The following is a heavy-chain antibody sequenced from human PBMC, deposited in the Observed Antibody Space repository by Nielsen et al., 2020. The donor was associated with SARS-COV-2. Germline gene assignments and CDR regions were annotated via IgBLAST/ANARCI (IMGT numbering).Heavy chain of an antibody. CDR2: IYYSGST. Sequence: ESLKISCTVSGGSISSYYWSWIRQPPGKGLEWIGYIYYSGSTNYNPSLKSRVTISVDTSKNQFSLKLSSVTAADTAVYYCARTDVDYSNGNYYGMDVWGQGTTVTVSS. CDR3: ARTDVDYSNGNYYGMDV. J-gene: IGHJ6*02. CDR1: GGSISSYY. V-gene: IGHV4-59*01. D-gene: IGHD4-11*01.